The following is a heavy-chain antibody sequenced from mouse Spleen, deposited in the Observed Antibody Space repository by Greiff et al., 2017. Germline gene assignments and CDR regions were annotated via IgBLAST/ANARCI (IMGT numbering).Heavy chain of an antibody. V-gene: IGHV2-5-1*01. CDR3: VKNEDGVVGAY. CDR2: IWRGGST. CDR1: GFSLADYG. Sequence: VQLQQSGPSLVQPSQSLSITCTVSGFSLADYGIHWVRQSPGKGLEWLGVIWRGGSTDYNAAFMSRLRITKDNSKSQVFFKMNSLQADDTAIYYCVKNEDGVVGAYWGQGTLVTVSA. J-gene: IGHJ3*01. D-gene: IGHD1-1*01.